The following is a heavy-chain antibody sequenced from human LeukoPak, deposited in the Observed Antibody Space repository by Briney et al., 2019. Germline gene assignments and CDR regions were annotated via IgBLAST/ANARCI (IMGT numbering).Heavy chain of an antibody. D-gene: IGHD5-18*01. J-gene: IGHJ4*02. Sequence: GGSLRLSCAASGFTFSSYEMNWVRQAPGKGLEWVSYISSSGSTIYYADSVKGRFTISRDNAKNSLYLQMNSLRAEDTAVYHCVRADGRSYGLFDSWGRGTLVIVSS. CDR2: ISSSGSTI. CDR3: VRADGRSYGLFDS. CDR1: GFTFSSYE. V-gene: IGHV3-48*03.